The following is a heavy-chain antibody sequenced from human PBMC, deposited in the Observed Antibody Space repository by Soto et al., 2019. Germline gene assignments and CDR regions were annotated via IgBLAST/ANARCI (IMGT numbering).Heavy chain of an antibody. V-gene: IGHV1-3*01. CDR1: GYTFTSYA. J-gene: IGHJ6*02. CDR2: INAGNGNT. Sequence: WASVKVSCKASGYTFTSYAMHWVRQAPGQRLEWMGWINAGNGNTKYSQKFQGRVTITRDTSASTAYMELSSLRSEDTAVYYCAREKSEQWLGYYYYGMDVWGQGTTVTVSS. D-gene: IGHD6-19*01. CDR3: AREKSEQWLGYYYYGMDV.